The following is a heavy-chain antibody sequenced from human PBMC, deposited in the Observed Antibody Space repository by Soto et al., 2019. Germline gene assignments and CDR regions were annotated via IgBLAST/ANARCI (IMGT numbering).Heavy chain of an antibody. CDR2: IYYSGST. J-gene: IGHJ4*02. D-gene: IGHD6-13*01. V-gene: IGHV4-31*03. CDR3: ARFSMIAAAGWVDY. Sequence: SETLSLTCTVSGGSISSGGYYWSWIRQHPGKGLEWIGYIYYSGSTYYNPSLKSRVTISVDTSKNQFSLKLSSVTAADTAVYYCARFSMIAAAGWVDYWGQGTLVTVSS. CDR1: GGSISSGGYY.